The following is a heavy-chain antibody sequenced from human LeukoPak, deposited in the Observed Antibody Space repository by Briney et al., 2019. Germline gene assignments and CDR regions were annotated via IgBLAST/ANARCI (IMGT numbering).Heavy chain of an antibody. Sequence: GGSLRLSCAASGFTFSSYGMHWVRQAPGKGLEWVAVIWYDGSNKYYADSVKGRFTISRDNSKNTLYPQMNSLRAEDTAVYYCASSTSGPDYGMDVWGQGTTVTVSS. V-gene: IGHV3-33*01. CDR2: IWYDGSNK. J-gene: IGHJ6*02. D-gene: IGHD2-2*01. CDR1: GFTFSSYG. CDR3: ASSTSGPDYGMDV.